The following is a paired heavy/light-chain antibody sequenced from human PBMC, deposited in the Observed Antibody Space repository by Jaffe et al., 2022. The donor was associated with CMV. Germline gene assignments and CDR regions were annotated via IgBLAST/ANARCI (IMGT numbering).Heavy chain of an antibody. CDR2: IYWDDDR. D-gene: IGHD1-1*01. Sequence: QITLKESGPTLVKPTQTLTLTCTFSGFSLSTPGVGVGWIRQPPGKALEWLAIIYWDDDRRYSPSLKTRLTINKDTSRNQVVLTMTNVDPVDTGTYSCAYSRFSDSRRSTQFDPWGQGTLVTVSS. CDR1: GFSLSTPGVG. J-gene: IGHJ5*02. CDR3: AYSRFSDSRRSTQFDP. V-gene: IGHV2-5*02.
Light chain of an antibody. V-gene: IGLV2-14*01. CDR2: EVT. CDR1: RSDVGGFNY. J-gene: IGLJ2*01. Sequence: QSALTQPASVSGSPGQSIIISCSGTRSDVGGFNYVSWYQKHPGKAPKLLIYEVTNRPSGISNRFAGSKSGNTASLTISGLQAEDEADYYCSSFATNSMVIFGGGTKLTVL. CDR3: SSFATNSMVI.